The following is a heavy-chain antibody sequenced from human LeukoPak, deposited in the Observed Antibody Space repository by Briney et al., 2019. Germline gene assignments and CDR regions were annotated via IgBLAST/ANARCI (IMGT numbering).Heavy chain of an antibody. CDR1: GYSFTSYW. CDR3: ARLVGYGDYSLDY. D-gene: IGHD4-17*01. J-gene: IGHJ4*02. V-gene: IGHV5-10-1*01. CDR2: IDPSDSYT. Sequence: GASLQISCKGSGYSFTSYWISWVRQLPGKGLEWMGRIDPSDSYTNYSPSFQGHVTISADKSISTAYLQWSSLEASDTAMYYCARLVGYGDYSLDYWGQGTLVTVSS.